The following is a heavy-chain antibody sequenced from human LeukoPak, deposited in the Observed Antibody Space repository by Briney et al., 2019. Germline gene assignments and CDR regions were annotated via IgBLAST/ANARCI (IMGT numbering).Heavy chain of an antibody. CDR3: ARDGLDSSGYYDWFDP. J-gene: IGHJ5*02. Sequence: SETLSLTCTVYGGSISSYYWSWIRQPPGRGLEWIGYTYYSGGNNYNPSLKSRVTISVDTSRNQFSLQLRSVTAADTAVYYCARDGLDSSGYYDWFDPWGQGTLVTVSS. CDR1: GGSISSYY. D-gene: IGHD3-22*01. V-gene: IGHV4-59*01. CDR2: TYYSGGN.